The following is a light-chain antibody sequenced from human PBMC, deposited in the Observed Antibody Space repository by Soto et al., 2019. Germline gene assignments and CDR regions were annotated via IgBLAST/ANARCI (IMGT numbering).Light chain of an antibody. CDR1: SSDVGSYNL. J-gene: IGLJ2*01. CDR3: CSYAGSTSLV. CDR2: EVI. V-gene: IGLV2-23*02. Sequence: QSVLTQPASVSGSPGQSITISCTGTSSDVGSYNLVSWYQQHPGKAPKVIIYEVIKRPSGVSNRFSGSKSGSTASLTISGLQAEDEADYYCCSYAGSTSLVFGGGTKVTVL.